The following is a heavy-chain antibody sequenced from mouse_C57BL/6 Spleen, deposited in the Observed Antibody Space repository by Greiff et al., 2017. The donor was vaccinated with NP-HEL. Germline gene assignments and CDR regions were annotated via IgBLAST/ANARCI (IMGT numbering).Heavy chain of an antibody. CDR3: TSYSNYYFDY. V-gene: IGHV1-15*01. Sequence: QVQLQQSGAELVRPGASVTLSCKASGYTFTDYEMHWVKQTPVHGLEWIGAIDPETGGTAYNQKFKGKAILTADKSSSTAYMELRSLTSEDSAVYYCTSYSNYYFDYWGQGTTLTVSS. J-gene: IGHJ2*01. CDR2: IDPETGGT. D-gene: IGHD2-5*01. CDR1: GYTFTDYE.